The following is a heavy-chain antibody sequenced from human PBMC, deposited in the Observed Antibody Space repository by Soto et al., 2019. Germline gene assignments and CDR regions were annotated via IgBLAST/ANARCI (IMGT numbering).Heavy chain of an antibody. D-gene: IGHD3-22*01. Sequence: ASVKVSCKASGYTFTDYYIHWVRQAPGQGLEWLGWINPNTGATKYAQKFQGRDTMTRDTSTTTAYMDLSRLRSDDTAVYFCARDWYYFDSSGYSKPVYYYYYGLDVWGQGTTVTVSS. CDR3: ARDWYYFDSSGYSKPVYYYYYGLDV. J-gene: IGHJ6*02. V-gene: IGHV1-2*02. CDR1: GYTFTDYY. CDR2: INPNTGAT.